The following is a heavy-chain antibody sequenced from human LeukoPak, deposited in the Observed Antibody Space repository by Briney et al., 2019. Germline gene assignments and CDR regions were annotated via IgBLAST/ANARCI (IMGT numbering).Heavy chain of an antibody. CDR3: ARRSHAPSASPY. J-gene: IGHJ1*01. CDR2: LYYGDTN. CDR1: GGSLTSRGVY. V-gene: IGHV4-39*01. D-gene: IGHD3-10*01. Sequence: SETLSLTCTVSGGSLTSRGVYWAWTRRPPGEGLGWIGCLYYGDTNTYNPSLKTRVTISADTSKNQFSLELASVTAADTAMYYCARRSHAPSASPYWGQGTQVTVSS.